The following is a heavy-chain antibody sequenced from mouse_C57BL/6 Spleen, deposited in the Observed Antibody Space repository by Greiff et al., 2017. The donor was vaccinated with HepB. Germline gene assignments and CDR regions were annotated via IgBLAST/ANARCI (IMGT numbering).Heavy chain of an antibody. CDR1: GFTFSSYA. V-gene: IGHV5-4*01. CDR3: AREELTGTFDY. Sequence: EVKVEESGGGLVKPGGSLKLSCAASGFTFSSYAMSWVRQTPAKRLEWVATISDGGSYTYYPDNVKGRFTISRDNAKNNLYLQMSHLKSEDTAMYYCAREELTGTFDYWGQGTTLTVSS. J-gene: IGHJ2*01. CDR2: ISDGGSYT. D-gene: IGHD4-1*01.